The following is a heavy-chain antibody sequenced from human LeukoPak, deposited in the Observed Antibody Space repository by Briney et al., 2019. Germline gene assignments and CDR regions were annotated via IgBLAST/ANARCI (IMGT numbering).Heavy chain of an antibody. CDR3: ARAGYYYDSSGYYFGFDY. CDR1: GGSISSYY. J-gene: IGHJ4*02. V-gene: IGHV4-59*12. CDR2: IYYSGST. Sequence: PSETLSLTCTVSGGSISSYYWSWIRQPPGKGLEYIGNIYYSGSTNYNPSLKSRVTMSVDTSKNQFSLKLSSVTAADTAVYYCARAGYYYDSSGYYFGFDYWGQGTLVTVSS. D-gene: IGHD3-22*01.